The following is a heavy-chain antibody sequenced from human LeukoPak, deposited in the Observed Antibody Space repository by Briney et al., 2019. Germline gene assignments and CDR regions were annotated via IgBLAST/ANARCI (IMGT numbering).Heavy chain of an antibody. D-gene: IGHD2-21*01. CDR3: ARVKGDLYYHYGMDV. V-gene: IGHV3-48*03. CDR2: ISSSGSTI. Sequence: SGGSLRLSCAASGFTFSSYEMNWVRQAPGKGLEWVSYISSSGSTIYYADSVKGRFTISRDNAKNSLYLQMNSLRAEDTAVYYCARVKGDLYYHYGMDVWGQGTTVTVSS. J-gene: IGHJ6*02. CDR1: GFTFSSYE.